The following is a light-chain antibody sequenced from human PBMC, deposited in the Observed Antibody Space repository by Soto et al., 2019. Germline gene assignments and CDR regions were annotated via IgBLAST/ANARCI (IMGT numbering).Light chain of an antibody. J-gene: IGLJ2*01. CDR1: SSNIGAGYD. CDR3: QSYDSSLSGWDVV. CDR2: GNS. Sequence: QSVLTQPHSVSGAPGQRVTISCTGSSSNIGAGYDVHWYQQLPGTAPKLLIYGNSNRPSGVPDRFSGSKSGTSASLAITGLQAEDEADYYCQSYDSSLSGWDVVFGGGTKVTVL. V-gene: IGLV1-40*01.